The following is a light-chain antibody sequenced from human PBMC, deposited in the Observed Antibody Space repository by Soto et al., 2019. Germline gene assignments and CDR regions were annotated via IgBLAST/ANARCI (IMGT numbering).Light chain of an antibody. Sequence: EIVLTQSPGTLSLSPGERATLSCRASQTVDRNYLAWYQQKPGQAPRLLIYGASNRASGIPDRFSGSGSGTDFTLFISRLEPEDFVVYYSQQYGSSPYTFGQGTKVEIK. CDR1: QTVDRNY. V-gene: IGKV3-20*01. CDR2: GAS. CDR3: QQYGSSPYT. J-gene: IGKJ2*01.